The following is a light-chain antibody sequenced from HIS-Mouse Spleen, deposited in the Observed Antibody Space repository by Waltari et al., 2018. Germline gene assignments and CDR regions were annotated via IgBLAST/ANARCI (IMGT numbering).Light chain of an antibody. Sequence: EIVLTQSPGTLSLSPGERATLSCRASPSVSSSYLAWYQQKPGQAPRLLIYGASSRATGIPDRFSGSGSGTDFTLTISRLEPEDFAVYYCQQYGSSPVAWTFGQGTKVEIK. CDR2: GAS. V-gene: IGKV3-20*01. CDR1: PSVSSSY. J-gene: IGKJ1*01. CDR3: QQYGSSPVAWT.